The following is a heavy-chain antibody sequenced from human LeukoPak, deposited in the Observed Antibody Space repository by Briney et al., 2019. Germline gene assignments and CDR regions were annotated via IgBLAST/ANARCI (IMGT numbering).Heavy chain of an antibody. CDR1: GGSISSGGYY. Sequence: SETLSLTCTVSGGSISSGGYYWSWIRQHPGKGLEWIGYAYYSGSTYYNPSLKSRVTISVDTSKNQFSLKLSSVTAADTAVYYCARVVRRYYDSSGFFGYWGQGTLVTVSS. CDR2: AYYSGST. D-gene: IGHD3-22*01. V-gene: IGHV4-31*03. CDR3: ARVVRRYYDSSGFFGY. J-gene: IGHJ4*02.